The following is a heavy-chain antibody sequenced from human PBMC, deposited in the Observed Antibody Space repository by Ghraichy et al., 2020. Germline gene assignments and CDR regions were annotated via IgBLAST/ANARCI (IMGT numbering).Heavy chain of an antibody. CDR3: ARGVVRGVTTLDY. V-gene: IGHV4-59*01. J-gene: IGHJ4*02. D-gene: IGHD3-10*01. Sequence: SETLSLTCTVSGGSISSYYWSWIRQPPGKGLEWIGYIYYSGSTNYNPSLKSRVTISVETSKNQFSLKLSSVTAADTAVYYCARGVVRGVTTLDYWGQGTLVTVSS. CDR2: IYYSGST. CDR1: GGSISSYY.